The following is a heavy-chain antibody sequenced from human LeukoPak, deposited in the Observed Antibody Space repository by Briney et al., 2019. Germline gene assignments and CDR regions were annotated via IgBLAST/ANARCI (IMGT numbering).Heavy chain of an antibody. CDR3: ARDTDSSGFFDI. CDR2: IYTSGST. V-gene: IGHV4-4*07. CDR1: GGSISSYY. D-gene: IGHD3-22*01. Sequence: SETLSLTCTVSGGSISSYYWSWIRQPAGKGLEWIGRIYTSGSTNYNPSLKSRVTMSVDASKNQFSLKLSSVTAADTAVYYCARDTDSSGFFDIWGQGTMVTVSS. J-gene: IGHJ3*02.